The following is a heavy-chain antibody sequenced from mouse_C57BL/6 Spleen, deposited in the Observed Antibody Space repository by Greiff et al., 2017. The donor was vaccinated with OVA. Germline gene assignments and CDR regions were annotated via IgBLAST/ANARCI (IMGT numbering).Heavy chain of an antibody. D-gene: IGHD1-1*01. V-gene: IGHV1-64*01. CDR2: IHPNSGST. Sequence: VQLQQPGAELVKPGASVKLSCKASGYTFTSYWMHWVKQRPGQGLEWIGMIHPNSGSTNYNEKFKSKATLTVDKSSSTAYMQLSSLTSEDSAVYCSARGGTTVPYYFDYWGQGTTLTVSS. CDR3: ARGGTTVPYYFDY. CDR1: GYTFTSYW. J-gene: IGHJ2*01.